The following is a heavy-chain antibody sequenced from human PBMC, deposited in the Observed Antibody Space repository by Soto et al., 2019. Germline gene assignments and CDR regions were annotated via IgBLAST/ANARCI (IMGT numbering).Heavy chain of an antibody. J-gene: IGHJ4*02. V-gene: IGHV1-69*02. Sequence: QVQLVQSGPEVKKPGSSVKVSCTASVGTFNSYTLNWVRQAPGQRPEWVGRVNPIVGMSSSASKFQGRVTRTADKSTNRAYLDLTGLKSEATAVYYCAPSYGSGSTQFASWGQGTLVTVSS. CDR2: VNPIVGMS. D-gene: IGHD3-10*01. CDR3: APSYGSGSTQFAS. CDR1: VGTFNSYT.